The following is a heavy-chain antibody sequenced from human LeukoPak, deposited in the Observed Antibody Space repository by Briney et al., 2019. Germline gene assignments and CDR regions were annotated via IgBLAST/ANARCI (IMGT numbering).Heavy chain of an antibody. CDR3: ARDSGSGYSDAFDI. J-gene: IGHJ3*02. Sequence: GSLRLSCAASGFTFSSYAMSWVRQAPGKGLEWVSVIYSGGSTYYADSVKGRFTISRDNSKNTLYLQMNSLRAEDTAVYYCARDSGSGYSDAFDIWGQGTMVTVSS. V-gene: IGHV3-66*01. D-gene: IGHD3-10*01. CDR1: GFTFSSYA. CDR2: IYSGGST.